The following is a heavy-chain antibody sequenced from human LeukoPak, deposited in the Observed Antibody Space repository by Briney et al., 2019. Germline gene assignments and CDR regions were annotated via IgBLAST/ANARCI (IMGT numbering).Heavy chain of an antibody. V-gene: IGHV3-30*18. CDR1: GFNFRSYG. Sequence: PGGSLRLSCAASGFNFRSYGMHWVRQAPGKGLEWVAVISYDGSNKYYADSVKGLFTISRDNSKNTLYLQMNSLRAEDTAVYYCAKDGGSSGWYFDYWGQGTLVTVSS. D-gene: IGHD6-19*01. J-gene: IGHJ4*02. CDR2: ISYDGSNK. CDR3: AKDGGSSGWYFDY.